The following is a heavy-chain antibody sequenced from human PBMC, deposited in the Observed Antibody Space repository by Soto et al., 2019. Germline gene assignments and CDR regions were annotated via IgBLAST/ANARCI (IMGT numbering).Heavy chain of an antibody. J-gene: IGHJ4*02. D-gene: IGHD6-19*01. Sequence: PGGSLRVSCAASGFTFSSYGMHWVRQAPGKGLEWVAVISYDGSNKYYADSVKGRFTISRDNSKNTLYLQMNSLRAEDTAVYYCSSGWYLVDYWGQGTLVTVSS. CDR3: SSGWYLVDY. CDR1: GFTFSSYG. CDR2: ISYDGSNK. V-gene: IGHV3-30*03.